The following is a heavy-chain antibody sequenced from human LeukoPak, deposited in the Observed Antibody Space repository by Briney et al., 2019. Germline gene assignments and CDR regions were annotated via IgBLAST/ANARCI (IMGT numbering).Heavy chain of an antibody. V-gene: IGHV1-46*01. D-gene: IGHD3-3*01. CDR1: GVSFTAYY. J-gene: IGHJ6*03. CDR2: INPSGGST. Sequence: ASVKVSCKASGVSFTAYYMHWVRQAPGQGLEWMGIINPSGGSTSYAQKFQGRVTMTRDTSTSTVYMELSSLRSEDTAVYNRATGLVIDFWCGYSRYMDVWGKGTTVTVSS. CDR3: ATGLVIDFWCGYSRYMDV.